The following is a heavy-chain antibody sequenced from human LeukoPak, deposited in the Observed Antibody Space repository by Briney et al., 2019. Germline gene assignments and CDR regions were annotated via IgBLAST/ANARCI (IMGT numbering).Heavy chain of an antibody. CDR3: ARYKVGYSSGRLDY. J-gene: IGHJ4*02. CDR1: GGSISSYY. CDR2: INYSGST. Sequence: SETLSLTCTVSGGSISSYYWSWIRQPPGKGLEWIGYINYSGSTNYNPSLKSRVTISEDTSKNQFSLKLSSVTAADTAVYYCARYKVGYSSGRLDYWGQGTLVTVSS. V-gene: IGHV4-59*08. D-gene: IGHD5-18*01.